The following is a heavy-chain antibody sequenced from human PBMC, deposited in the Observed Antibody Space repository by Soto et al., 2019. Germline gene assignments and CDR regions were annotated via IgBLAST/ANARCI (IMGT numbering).Heavy chain of an antibody. Sequence: DVPLVESGGGLIQPGESLRLSCAAFGLTISGKKYVAWVRQAPGKGLEWVSALYDVDGSFYADSVKGRFTTSSDSSKTTVYLQMNDLRPDDTAVYYCATWHERKHAYDVWGQGTTVTVSS. CDR1: GLTISGKKY. V-gene: IGHV3-53*01. D-gene: IGHD1-1*01. CDR3: ATWHERKHAYDV. CDR2: LYDVDGS. J-gene: IGHJ3*01.